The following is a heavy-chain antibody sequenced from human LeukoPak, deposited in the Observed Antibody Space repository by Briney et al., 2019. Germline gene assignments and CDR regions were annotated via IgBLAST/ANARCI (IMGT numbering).Heavy chain of an antibody. CDR3: ARHPSPQLHHFDY. J-gene: IGHJ4*02. CDR1: GYTFTSYY. Sequence: ASVKVSCKASGYTFTSYYMNWVRQAPGQGLEWMGIINPSGDSTSYEQRFQGRLTMTRDTSTNTVYMELSSLRSEDTAVYYCARHPSPQLHHFDYWGQGTLVTVSS. D-gene: IGHD2-2*01. CDR2: INPSGDST. V-gene: IGHV1-46*01.